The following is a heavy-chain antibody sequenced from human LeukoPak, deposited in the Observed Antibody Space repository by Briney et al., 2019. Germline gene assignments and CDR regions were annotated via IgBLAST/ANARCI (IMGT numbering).Heavy chain of an antibody. Sequence: GGSLRLSCAASGFTFSSYAMHWVRQAPGKGLEWVAVISYDGSNKYYADSVKGRFTISRDNSKNTLYLQMNSLRAEDTAVYYCARGAGTPDYAIGAFDIWGQGTMVTVSS. D-gene: IGHD1-14*01. CDR3: ARGAGTPDYAIGAFDI. CDR1: GFTFSSYA. CDR2: ISYDGSNK. V-gene: IGHV3-30-3*01. J-gene: IGHJ3*02.